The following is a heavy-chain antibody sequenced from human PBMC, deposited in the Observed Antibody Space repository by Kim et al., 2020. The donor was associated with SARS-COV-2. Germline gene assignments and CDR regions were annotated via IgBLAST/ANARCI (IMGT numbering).Heavy chain of an antibody. D-gene: IGHD2-21*02. J-gene: IGHJ6*02. CDR3: ARDHAATGDTFYYYGMDV. Sequence: ASVKVSCKASGYTFTSYTMHWVRQAPGQRLEWMGWINSGNGNTVYSQKFQGRVTITRDTSASTAYMELSSLRSEDTAVYYCARDHAATGDTFYYYGMDVWGLGTTVTVSS. V-gene: IGHV1-3*01. CDR1: GYTFTSYT. CDR2: INSGNGNT.